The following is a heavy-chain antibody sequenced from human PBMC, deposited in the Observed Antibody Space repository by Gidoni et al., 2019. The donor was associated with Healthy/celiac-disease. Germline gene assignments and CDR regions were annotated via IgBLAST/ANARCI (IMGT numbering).Heavy chain of an antibody. CDR3: ARDVDTAYYYYGMDV. CDR1: GFTFSSYS. J-gene: IGHJ6*02. Sequence: EVQLVESGGGLVKPGGSLRLSCAASGFTFSSYSMNWVRQAPGKGLEWVSSISSSSSYIYYADSVKGRFTISRDNAKNSLYLQMNSLRAEDTAVYYCARDVDTAYYYYGMDVWGQGTTVTVSS. D-gene: IGHD5-18*01. V-gene: IGHV3-21*01. CDR2: ISSSSSYI.